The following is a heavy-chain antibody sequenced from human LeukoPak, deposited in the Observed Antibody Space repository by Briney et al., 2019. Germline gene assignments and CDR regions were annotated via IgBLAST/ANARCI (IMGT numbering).Heavy chain of an antibody. V-gene: IGHV3-74*01. D-gene: IGHD5-12*01. CDR2: INTDGSST. Sequence: PGGSLRLSCAASGFTFSSYGMQWVRQGPGKGLVWVSRINTDGSSTINADSVKGRFTISRDNAKNTLYLQMNSLRAEDTAVYYCARDYLCAFDIWGQGTMVTVSS. CDR1: GFTFSSYG. J-gene: IGHJ3*02. CDR3: ARDYLCAFDI.